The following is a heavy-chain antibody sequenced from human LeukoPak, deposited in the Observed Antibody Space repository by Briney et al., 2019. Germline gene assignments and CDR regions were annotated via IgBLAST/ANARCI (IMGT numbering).Heavy chain of an antibody. CDR1: GGSFSDYY. J-gene: IGHJ6*02. D-gene: IGHD2-21*01. V-gene: IGHV4-34*01. CDR2: INRGSP. Sequence: SETLSLTCAVYGGSFSDYYWTWIRQPPGKGLEWIGEINRGSPNNNPSLKSRVTISVDMSKNQFSLSLSSVTAADTAVYYCARITFVVEGYGMDVWGQGTTVTVSS. CDR3: ARITFVVEGYGMDV.